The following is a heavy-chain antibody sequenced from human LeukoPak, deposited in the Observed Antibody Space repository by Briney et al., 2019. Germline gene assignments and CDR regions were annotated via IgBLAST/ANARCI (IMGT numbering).Heavy chain of an antibody. CDR2: LKEDVSAR. D-gene: IGHD2-2*01. J-gene: IGHJ4*02. CDR3: ANHLACGSISCPPFDS. CDR1: GFSISSHW. Sequence: GGSLRLSCVVSGFSISSHWMSWVRQAPGKGLEWVASLKEDVSARNLVDSVKGRFTISTDNAKNSLYLQMNSLRAEDTAVYYCANHLACGSISCPPFDSWGQGTLVTVSS. V-gene: IGHV3-7*01.